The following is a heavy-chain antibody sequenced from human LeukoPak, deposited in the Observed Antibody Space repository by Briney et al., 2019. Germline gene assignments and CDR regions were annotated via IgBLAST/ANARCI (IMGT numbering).Heavy chain of an antibody. CDR3: ATEGSTMRSFDI. Sequence: ASVKVSCKVSGYTLTELSMHWVRQAPGKGLEWMGGFDPEDGETIYAQKFQGRVTMTEDTSTDTAYMELSSLRSEDTAVYYCATEGSTMRSFDIWGQGTMATVSS. CDR2: FDPEDGET. J-gene: IGHJ3*02. CDR1: GYTLTELS. D-gene: IGHD3-22*01. V-gene: IGHV1-24*01.